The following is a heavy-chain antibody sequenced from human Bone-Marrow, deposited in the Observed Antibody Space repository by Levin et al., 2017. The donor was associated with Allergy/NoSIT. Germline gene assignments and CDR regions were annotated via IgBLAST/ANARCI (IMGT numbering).Heavy chain of an antibody. CDR2: LSATGNTM. CDR3: ARVPPDSSGYYFPY. Sequence: GGSLRLSCEASGFTFSDYYMTWIRQAPGKGLEWVAYLSATGNTMFYADSVRGRFTISRDNAKNSLYLQMNSLRAEDTAMYYCARVPPDSSGYYFPYWGQGTLVTVSS. V-gene: IGHV3-11*01. J-gene: IGHJ4*02. CDR1: GFTFSDYY. D-gene: IGHD3-22*01.